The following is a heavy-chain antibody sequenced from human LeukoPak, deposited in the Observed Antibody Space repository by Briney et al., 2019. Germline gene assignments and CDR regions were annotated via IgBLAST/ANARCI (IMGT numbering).Heavy chain of an antibody. CDR1: GYTFSSYW. Sequence: GESLKISCKVSGYTFSSYWIGWVRQMPGKGLEWMGIIYPGDSDTRYSPSFPGQVTISADKSITTAYLQWSSLKASDTALYYCARSTGGTGPVVYWGQGTLVAVSS. J-gene: IGHJ4*02. V-gene: IGHV5-51*01. D-gene: IGHD2-8*02. CDR3: ARSTGGTGPVVY. CDR2: IYPGDSDT.